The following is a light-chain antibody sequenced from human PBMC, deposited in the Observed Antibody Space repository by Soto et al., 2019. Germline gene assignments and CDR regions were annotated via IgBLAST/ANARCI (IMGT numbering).Light chain of an antibody. J-gene: IGKJ3*01. Sequence: IVLTQSPGTLSVSPGERVTLSCRASQTLRNNLAWYQQKPGQAPRLLIYGAFTRATGIPARFSGSGSGTEFTLTINSLQSEDFAIYYCQQRSAWPLTFGPGTKLDLK. CDR3: QQRSAWPLT. CDR1: QTLRNN. V-gene: IGKV3-15*01. CDR2: GAF.